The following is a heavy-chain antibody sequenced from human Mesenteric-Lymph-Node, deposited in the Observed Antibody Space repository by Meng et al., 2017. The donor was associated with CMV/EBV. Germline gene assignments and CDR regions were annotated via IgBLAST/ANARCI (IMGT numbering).Heavy chain of an antibody. CDR1: GYTFTGYY. D-gene: IGHD6-13*01. Sequence: KASGYTFTGYYMHWVRQAPGQGLEWMGRINPSSGGTDYAQEFQGRVTMTRDTSISTAYMELSRLRSDDTAVYYCARVEQQLVKRFDYWGQGTLVTVSS. CDR3: ARVEQQLVKRFDY. J-gene: IGHJ4*02. CDR2: INPSSGGT. V-gene: IGHV1-2*06.